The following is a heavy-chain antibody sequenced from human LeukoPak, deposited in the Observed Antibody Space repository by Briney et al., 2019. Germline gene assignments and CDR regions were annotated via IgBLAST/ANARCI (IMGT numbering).Heavy chain of an antibody. CDR2: ISGGGDIT. V-gene: IGHV3-23*01. Sequence: GESLRLSCAASGFNFANHAMSWVRQTPGKGLEWVSAISGGGDITYYADSVTGRFTISRDNSKDTLFLQMHSLRPGDTAVYYCVREDTPATANYWGQGTLVTISS. D-gene: IGHD2-21*02. CDR3: VREDTPATANY. J-gene: IGHJ4*02. CDR1: GFNFANHA.